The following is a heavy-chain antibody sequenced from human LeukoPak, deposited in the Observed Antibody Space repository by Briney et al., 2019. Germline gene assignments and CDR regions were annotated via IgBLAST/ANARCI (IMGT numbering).Heavy chain of an antibody. CDR2: INHSGST. J-gene: IGHJ4*02. CDR3: ARGHGSWYKGYYDY. V-gene: IGHV4-34*01. D-gene: IGHD6-13*01. Sequence: SETLSLTCAVYGGSLSGYYWSWIRQPPGKGLEWIGEINHSGSTNYNPSLKSRVTISVDTSKNQFSLKLSSVTAADTAVYYCARGHGSWYKGYYDYWGQGTLVTVSS. CDR1: GGSLSGYY.